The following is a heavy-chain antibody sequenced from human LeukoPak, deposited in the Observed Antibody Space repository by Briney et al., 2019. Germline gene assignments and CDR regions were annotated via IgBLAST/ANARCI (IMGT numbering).Heavy chain of an antibody. V-gene: IGHV5-51*01. Sequence: GESLKISCKGSGYGFTSYWIGWVRQMPGKGLEWMGIIYPGDSDTRYSPSFQGQVTISADKSISTAYLQWSSLKASDTAMYYCASHAGRDIVVVQEAAFDIWGQGTMVTVSS. CDR3: ASHAGRDIVVVQEAAFDI. CDR1: GYGFTSYW. D-gene: IGHD2-2*01. J-gene: IGHJ3*02. CDR2: IYPGDSDT.